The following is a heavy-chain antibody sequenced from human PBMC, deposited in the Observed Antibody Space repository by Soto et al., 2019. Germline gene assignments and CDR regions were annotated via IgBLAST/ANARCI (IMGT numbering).Heavy chain of an antibody. CDR1: GGSFSGYY. CDR3: ARHPGPQLAKAAFDI. D-gene: IGHD6-13*01. V-gene: IGHV4-34*01. CDR2: INHSGST. J-gene: IGHJ3*02. Sequence: QVQLQQWGAGLLKPSETLSLTCAVYGGSFSGYYWSWIRQPPGKGLEWIGEINHSGSTNYNPSLKSRVTISVDTSKNQFSQKLSSVTAADTAVYYCARHPGPQLAKAAFDIWGQGTMVTVSS.